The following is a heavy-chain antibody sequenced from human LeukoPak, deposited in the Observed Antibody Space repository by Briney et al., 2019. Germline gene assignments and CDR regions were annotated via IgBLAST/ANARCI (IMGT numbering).Heavy chain of an antibody. CDR2: ISGSGGST. Sequence: GGSLRLSCTASGFTFGDYAMNWVRQAPGKGLEWVSAISGSGGSTYYADSVKGRFTISRDNSKNTLYLQMNSLRAEDTAVYYCAKDLYYDILTGYYPYDAFDIWGQGTMVTVSS. CDR3: AKDLYYDILTGYYPYDAFDI. CDR1: GFTFGDYA. J-gene: IGHJ3*02. D-gene: IGHD3-9*01. V-gene: IGHV3-23*01.